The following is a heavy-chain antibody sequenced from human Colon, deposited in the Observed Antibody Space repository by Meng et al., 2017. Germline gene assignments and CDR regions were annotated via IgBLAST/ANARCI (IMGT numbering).Heavy chain of an antibody. CDR1: GFPFSSYD. J-gene: IGHJ4*02. CDR3: LRDRIRGSGGYCDY. CDR2: ISGRGGNT. V-gene: IGHV3-23*01. D-gene: IGHD1-26*01. Sequence: GESLKISCAASGFPFSSYDVSWVRQAPGRGLEWVSSISGRGGNTYYVDSVKGRFTISRDNSNNTLYLQMNSLRPEDTAVYYCLRDRIRGSGGYCDYWGQGTLVTVSS.